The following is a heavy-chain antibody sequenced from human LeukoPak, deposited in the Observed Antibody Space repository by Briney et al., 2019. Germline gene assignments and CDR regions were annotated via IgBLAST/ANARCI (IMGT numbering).Heavy chain of an antibody. D-gene: IGHD6-19*01. CDR1: GGSISSYY. CDR2: IYYSGST. V-gene: IGHV4-59*01. J-gene: IGHJ5*02. Sequence: SETLSLTCTVSGGSISSYYWSWIRQPPGKGLEWIGYIYYSGSTNYNPSLKSRVTISVDTSKNQFSLKLSSVTAADTAVYYCAREPRIAVAGGWFDPWGQGTLVTVSS. CDR3: AREPRIAVAGGWFDP.